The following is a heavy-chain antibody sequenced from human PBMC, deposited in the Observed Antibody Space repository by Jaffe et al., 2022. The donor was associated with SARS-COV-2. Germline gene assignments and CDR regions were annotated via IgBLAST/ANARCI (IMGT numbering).Heavy chain of an antibody. J-gene: IGHJ3*02. V-gene: IGHV3-49*03. CDR2: IRSKAYGGTT. D-gene: IGHD3-22*01. CDR1: GFTFGDYA. Sequence: EVQLVESGGGLVQPGRSLRLSCTASGFTFGDYAMSWFRQAPGKGLEWVGFIRSKAYGGTTEYAASVKGRFTISRDDSKSIAYLQMNSLKTEDTAVYYCTREANYYDRGADRYQNAFDIWGQGTMVTVSS. CDR3: TREANYYDRGADRYQNAFDI.